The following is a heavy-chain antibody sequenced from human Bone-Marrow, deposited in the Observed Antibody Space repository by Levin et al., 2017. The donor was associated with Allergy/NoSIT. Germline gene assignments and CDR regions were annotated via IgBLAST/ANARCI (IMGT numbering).Heavy chain of an antibody. J-gene: IGHJ3*02. D-gene: IGHD6-13*01. CDR1: GITVNNNY. Sequence: GESLKISCSASGITVNNNYMIWVRQAPGKGLNWVSSIYSGGATHYADSVKGRFTMTRDKSKKAVYLQMNSLRVEDTALYYCARDGDSEAFDIWGQGTMVIVSS. CDR2: IYSGGAT. CDR3: ARDGDSEAFDI. V-gene: IGHV3-66*01.